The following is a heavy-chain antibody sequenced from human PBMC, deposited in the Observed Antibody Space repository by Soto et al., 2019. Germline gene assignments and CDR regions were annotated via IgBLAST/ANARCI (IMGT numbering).Heavy chain of an antibody. Sequence: PGGSLRLSCAASGFTFSSYSMNWVRQAPGKGLEWVSSISSSSSYIYYADSVKGRFTISRDNAKNSLYLQMNSLRAEDTAVYYCARDYQRFGSGSFYFDYWGQGTLVTVSS. J-gene: IGHJ4*02. V-gene: IGHV3-21*01. CDR2: ISSSSSYI. CDR1: GFTFSSYS. CDR3: ARDYQRFGSGSFYFDY. D-gene: IGHD3-10*01.